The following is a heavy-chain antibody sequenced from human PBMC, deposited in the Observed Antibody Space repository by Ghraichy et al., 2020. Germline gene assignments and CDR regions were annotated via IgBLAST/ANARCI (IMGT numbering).Heavy chain of an antibody. CDR1: GFTFSSYA. V-gene: IGHV3-30-3*01. CDR2: ISYDGSNK. D-gene: IGHD2-15*01. CDR3: ARGCSGGSCYLFLID. J-gene: IGHJ3*01. Sequence: GGSLRLSCAASGFTFSSYAMHWVRQAPGKGLEWVAVISYDGSNKYYADSVKGRFTISRDNSKNTLYLQMNSLRAEDTAVYYCARGCSGGSCYLFLIDWGQGTMVTVSS.